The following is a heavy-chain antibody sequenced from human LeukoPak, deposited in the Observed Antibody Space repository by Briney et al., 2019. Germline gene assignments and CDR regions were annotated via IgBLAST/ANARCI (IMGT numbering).Heavy chain of an antibody. CDR3: TTYPYDYGDHGTIDY. V-gene: IGHV3-15*01. J-gene: IGHJ4*02. CDR2: IKGKTDGGTT. CDR1: GFTFSNAW. Sequence: PGGSLRLSCAASGFTFSNAWMSWVRQAPGKGLEWVGRIKGKTDGGTTDYAATEKGRFTISRDDSKNTLYLQMNSLKTQPTAVYYCTTYPYDYGDHGTIDYWGQGTLLTLSS. D-gene: IGHD4-17*01.